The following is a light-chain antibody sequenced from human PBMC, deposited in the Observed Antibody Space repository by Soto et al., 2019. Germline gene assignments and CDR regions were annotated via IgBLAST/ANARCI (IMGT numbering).Light chain of an antibody. CDR3: QQRSSWPPT. J-gene: IGKJ5*01. CDR1: QSVSSN. Sequence: EIVMTQSPATLSVSPGERASLSCRASQSVSSNLAWYQQKPGQTPRLLIYATSTRATGIPARFSGSGSGTEFTLTISSLQSEDFAVYYCQQRSSWPPTFGQGTRLEIK. CDR2: ATS. V-gene: IGKV3-15*01.